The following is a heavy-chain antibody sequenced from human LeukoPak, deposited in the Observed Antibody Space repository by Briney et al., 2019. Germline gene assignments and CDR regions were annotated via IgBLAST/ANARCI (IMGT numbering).Heavy chain of an antibody. Sequence: GGSLRLSCAASGFTFSSYEMNWVRQAPGKGLEWVSYISSSGSTIYYADSVKGRFTISRDNAKNSLYLQMNSLRAEDTAVYYCAKDLGTPDHYYYYMDVWGKGTTVTISS. D-gene: IGHD1-1*01. J-gene: IGHJ6*03. CDR2: ISSSGSTI. V-gene: IGHV3-48*03. CDR3: AKDLGTPDHYYYYMDV. CDR1: GFTFSSYE.